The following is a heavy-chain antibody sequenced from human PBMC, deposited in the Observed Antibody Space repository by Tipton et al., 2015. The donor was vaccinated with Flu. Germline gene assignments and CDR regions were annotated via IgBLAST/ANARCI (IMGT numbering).Heavy chain of an antibody. Sequence: TLSLTCAVYGGSFSGYYWSWIRQPPGKGLEWIGEINHSGSTNYNPSLKSRVTISVDTSKNQFSLKLSSVTAADTAVYYCARDSNGWCDPWGQGTLVTVSS. J-gene: IGHJ5*02. D-gene: IGHD4-11*01. CDR1: GGSFSGYY. V-gene: IGHV4-34*01. CDR3: ARDSNGWCDP. CDR2: INHSGST.